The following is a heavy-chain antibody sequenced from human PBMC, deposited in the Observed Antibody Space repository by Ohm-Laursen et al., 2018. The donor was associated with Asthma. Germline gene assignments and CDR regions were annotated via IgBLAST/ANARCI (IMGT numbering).Heavy chain of an antibody. D-gene: IGHD5-12*01. CDR1: GFTFSTYG. CDR3: AKEKGTYSGYDH. V-gene: IGHV3-30*18. Sequence: SLRLSCAASGFTFSTYGMHWVRQAPGKGLEWVVVISPDGNRPYYTDSVKGRFTISRDNSQNTLFLQMNSLRPEDTALYYCAKEKGTYSGYDHWGQGTLVTVSS. J-gene: IGHJ5*02. CDR2: ISPDGNRP.